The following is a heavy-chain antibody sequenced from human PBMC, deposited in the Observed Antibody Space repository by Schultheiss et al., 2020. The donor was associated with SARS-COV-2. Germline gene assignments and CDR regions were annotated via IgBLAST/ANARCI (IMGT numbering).Heavy chain of an antibody. CDR3: ASPPPSSGSYLFGY. J-gene: IGHJ4*02. V-gene: IGHV1-8*01. D-gene: IGHD1-26*01. CDR1: GYTFTSYD. Sequence: ASVKVSCKASGYTFTSYDINWVRQATGQGLEWMGWMNPNSGNTGYVQKFQGRVTITADESTSTAYMELSSLRSEDTAVYYCASPPPSSGSYLFGYWGQGTLVTVSS. CDR2: MNPNSGNT.